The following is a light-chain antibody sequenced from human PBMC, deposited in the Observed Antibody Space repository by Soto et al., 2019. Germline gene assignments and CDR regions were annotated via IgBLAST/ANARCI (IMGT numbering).Light chain of an antibody. V-gene: IGKV1-5*01. CDR2: DAS. CDR3: QHVSLYSPWP. CDR1: QNIKAW. J-gene: IGKJ1*01. Sequence: DISMNQSAASLSATIGYRFTIPGRTSQNIKAWLAWYQQRPGQAPKLLIYDASTVQSGVPSRFSGSGSGTEFTLTISSLQPDDSATYYCQHVSLYSPWPFGQGTMV.